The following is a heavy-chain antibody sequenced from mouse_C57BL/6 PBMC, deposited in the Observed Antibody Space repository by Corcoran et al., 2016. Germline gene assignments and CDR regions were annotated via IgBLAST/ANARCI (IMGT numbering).Heavy chain of an antibody. CDR3: ARASYYSNPCAMDY. Sequence: DVQLQESGPGLVKPSQSLSLTCSVTGYSITSGYYWNWIRQFPGNKLEWMGYISYDGSNNYNPSLKNRISITRDTSKNQFFLKLNSVTTEDTATYYCARASYYSNPCAMDYWGQGTSVTVSS. V-gene: IGHV3-6*01. D-gene: IGHD2-5*01. CDR1: GYSITSGYY. CDR2: ISYDGSN. J-gene: IGHJ4*01.